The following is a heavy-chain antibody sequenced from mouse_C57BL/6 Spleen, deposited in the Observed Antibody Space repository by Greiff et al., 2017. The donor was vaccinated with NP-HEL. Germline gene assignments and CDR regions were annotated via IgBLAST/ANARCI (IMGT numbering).Heavy chain of an antibody. CDR3: ATTMVTTPYFDY. D-gene: IGHD2-2*01. J-gene: IGHJ2*01. V-gene: IGHV12-3*01. CDR1: GFPITSGYY. CDR2: ITHSGET. Sequence: VQLVESGPGLVKPSQSLFLTCSITGFPITSGYYWIWIRQSPGKPLEWMGYITHSGETFYNPSLQSPISITRETSKNQFFLQLNSVTTEDTAMYYCATTMVTTPYFDYWGQGTTLTVSS.